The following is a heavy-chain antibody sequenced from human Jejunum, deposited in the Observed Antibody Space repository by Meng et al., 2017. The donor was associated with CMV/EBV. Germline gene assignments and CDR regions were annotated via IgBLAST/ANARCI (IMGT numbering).Heavy chain of an antibody. CDR2: IYYRGDT. J-gene: IGHJ4*02. V-gene: IGHV4-39*07. CDR1: GGSISSSDVY. D-gene: IGHD6-25*01. Sequence: SGGSISSSDVYWGWVRQPPGKGLEWIGTIYYRGDTYYSPSLESRLSISVDTSKNHFSLRLRSVTAADTAVYYCARVTVVSQRFDYWGQGTLVTVSS. CDR3: ARVTVVSQRFDY.